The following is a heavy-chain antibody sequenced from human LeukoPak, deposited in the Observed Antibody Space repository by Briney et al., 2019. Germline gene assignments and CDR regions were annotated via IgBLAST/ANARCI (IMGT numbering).Heavy chain of an antibody. Sequence: GGSLRLSCAASGFTVSSNYMSWVRQAPGKGLEWVSVIYGGGSTYYADSVKGRFTISRDSSKNTLYLQMNSLRAEDTAVYYCAKTYDSSGYYWADFDYWGQGTLVTVSS. CDR2: IYGGGST. D-gene: IGHD3-22*01. CDR1: GFTVSSNY. J-gene: IGHJ4*02. CDR3: AKTYDSSGYYWADFDY. V-gene: IGHV3-53*01.